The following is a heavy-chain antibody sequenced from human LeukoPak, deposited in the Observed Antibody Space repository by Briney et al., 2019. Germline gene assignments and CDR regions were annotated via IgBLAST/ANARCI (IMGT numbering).Heavy chain of an antibody. V-gene: IGHV3-23*01. CDR1: GFTFSSYA. CDR2: ISGSGGST. CDR3: ANLITFGGVIEP. D-gene: IGHD3-16*01. J-gene: IGHJ5*02. Sequence: GGSLRLSSAASGFTFSSYAMSWVRQAPGKGLEWVSAISGSGGSTYYADSVKGRFTISRDNSKNTLYLQMNSLRAEDTAVYYCANLITFGGVIEPWGQGTLVTVSS.